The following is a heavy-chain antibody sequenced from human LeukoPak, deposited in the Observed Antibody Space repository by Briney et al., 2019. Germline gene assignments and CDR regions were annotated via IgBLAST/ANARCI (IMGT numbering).Heavy chain of an antibody. D-gene: IGHD5-12*01. CDR1: GGSFIGYF. CDR3: ARGTGYSGYDSDYYYGMDV. Sequence: SETLSLTCAVYGGSFIGYFWCWIRQPPGRGLEWIGEINHIGRTNYNPSLKSRVTISVDTSKNQFSLKLSSVTAADTAVYYCARGTGYSGYDSDYYYGMDVWGKGTTVTVSS. J-gene: IGHJ6*04. V-gene: IGHV4-34*01. CDR2: INHIGRT.